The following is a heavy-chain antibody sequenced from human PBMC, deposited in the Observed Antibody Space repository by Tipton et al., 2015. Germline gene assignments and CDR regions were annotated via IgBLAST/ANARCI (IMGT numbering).Heavy chain of an antibody. J-gene: IGHJ3*02. D-gene: IGHD5-12*01. CDR3: ARVPDSGFDAFDI. Sequence: TLSLTCAVYGGSFSGYYWSWIRQPPGKGLEWIGEINHSGSTNYNPSLKSRVTISVDTSKNQFSLTLNSVTAADTAVYYCARVPDSGFDAFDIWGQGTMVTVSS. CDR2: INHSGST. CDR1: GGSFSGYY. V-gene: IGHV4-34*01.